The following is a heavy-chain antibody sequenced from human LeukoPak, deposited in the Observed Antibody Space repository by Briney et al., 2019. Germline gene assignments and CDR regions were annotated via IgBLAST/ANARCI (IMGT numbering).Heavy chain of an antibody. CDR1: GFTFSNYW. D-gene: IGHD3-10*01. Sequence: GGSLRLSCAASGFTFSNYWMSWVRQAPGKGLEWVANIKQDGSEKYYVDSVKGRFTISRDNAKNSLYLQMNSLRAEDTAVYYCARVGSGSYYSYYFDYWGQGTLVTVSS. V-gene: IGHV3-7*01. CDR2: IKQDGSEK. J-gene: IGHJ4*02. CDR3: ARVGSGSYYSYYFDY.